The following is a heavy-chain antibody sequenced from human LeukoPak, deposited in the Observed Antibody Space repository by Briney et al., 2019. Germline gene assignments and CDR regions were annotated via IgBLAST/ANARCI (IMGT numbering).Heavy chain of an antibody. Sequence: SETLSLTCAVYGGSFSGYYWSWLRQPPGKGLEWIGEINHSGSTNYNPSLKSRVTISVDTSKNQFSLKLSSVTAADTAVYYCAKGGALLWFGELFETLTRYYFDYWGQGTLVTVSS. CDR3: AKGGALLWFGELFETLTRYYFDY. CDR2: INHSGST. V-gene: IGHV4-34*01. CDR1: GGSFSGYY. J-gene: IGHJ4*02. D-gene: IGHD3-10*01.